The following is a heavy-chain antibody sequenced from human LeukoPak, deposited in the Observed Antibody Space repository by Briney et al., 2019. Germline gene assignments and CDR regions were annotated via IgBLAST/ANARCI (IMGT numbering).Heavy chain of an antibody. J-gene: IGHJ4*02. D-gene: IGHD5-24*01. Sequence: SETLSLTCTVSGGSITGYYWSWIRQPPGKGLEWIGYISNSGSTTYNPSLKSRVTISVDASKNQFSLRLTSVIAADTVVYYCARGRRDMATINLFDFWGQGTLVTLSS. CDR1: GGSITGYY. V-gene: IGHV4-59*01. CDR2: ISNSGST. CDR3: ARGRRDMATINLFDF.